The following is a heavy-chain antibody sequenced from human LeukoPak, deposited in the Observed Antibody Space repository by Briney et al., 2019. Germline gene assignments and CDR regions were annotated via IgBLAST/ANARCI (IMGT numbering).Heavy chain of an antibody. CDR3: ARGYPLSTTAAGTYFQH. CDR1: GYTFSGYY. D-gene: IGHD6-13*01. V-gene: IGHV1-2*02. CDR2: INPNSGGT. Sequence: ASVKVSCKASGYTFSGYYMHWVRQAPGQGLEWMGWINPNSGGTNYAQKLQGRVTMTRDTSISTAYMELSRLRSDDTAVYYCARGYPLSTTAAGTYFQHWGQGTLVTVFS. J-gene: IGHJ1*01.